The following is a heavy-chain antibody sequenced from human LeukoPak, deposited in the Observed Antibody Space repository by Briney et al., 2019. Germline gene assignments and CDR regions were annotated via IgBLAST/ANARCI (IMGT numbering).Heavy chain of an antibody. Sequence: SQTLSLTCAISGDSVYSNSAAWSWIRQSPSRGLEWLGRTYYRSKWYNDYAVSEKSRITINPDTSKNQFSLQLNSVTPEDTAVYYCARGGGAMDVWGQGTTVTVSS. D-gene: IGHD3-10*01. CDR1: GDSVYSNSAA. J-gene: IGHJ6*02. V-gene: IGHV6-1*01. CDR2: TYYRSKWYN. CDR3: ARGGGAMDV.